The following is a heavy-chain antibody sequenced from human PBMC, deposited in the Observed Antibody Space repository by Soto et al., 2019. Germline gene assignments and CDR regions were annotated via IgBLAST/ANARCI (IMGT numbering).Heavy chain of an antibody. CDR1: GGTFSTYA. J-gene: IGHJ4*02. Sequence: EASVKVSCKASGGTFSTYAISWVRQAPGQGLEWMGGIIPIFGTTNYAQKFQGRVTITADESTSTAYMEMRNLRSDDTAIYYCVRDHYYDNSGPLDYWGQGTLVTVSS. CDR2: IIPIFGTT. D-gene: IGHD3-22*01. CDR3: VRDHYYDNSGPLDY. V-gene: IGHV1-69*13.